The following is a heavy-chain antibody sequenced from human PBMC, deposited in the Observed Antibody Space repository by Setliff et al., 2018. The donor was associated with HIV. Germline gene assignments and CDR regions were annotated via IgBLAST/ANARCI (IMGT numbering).Heavy chain of an antibody. D-gene: IGHD3-22*01. J-gene: IGHJ4*02. CDR1: GYTFTSYG. Sequence: ASVKVSCKASGYTFTSYGISWVRQAPGQRLEWMGRINADNGNTKYSQKFQGRVTITADASTSTAYMELSSLRSEDTAVYYCARVGDQYYYDSSGYCTAELFDYWGQGTLVTVSS. CDR2: INADNGNT. V-gene: IGHV1-18*01. CDR3: ARVGDQYYYDSSGYCTAELFDY.